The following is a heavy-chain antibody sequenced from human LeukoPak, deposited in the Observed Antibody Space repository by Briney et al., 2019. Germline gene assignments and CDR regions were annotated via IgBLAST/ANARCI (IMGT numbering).Heavy chain of an antibody. J-gene: IGHJ4*02. D-gene: IGHD1-26*01. CDR3: ARDLRGTYYFDY. Sequence: PGGSLRLSCAASGFTFTAYTMNWVRQAPGRGLEWVSSISGNGDHVEYADSVKGRFTISRDNAKTSLYLQMNSLSAEDSAVYYCARDLRGTYYFDYWGRGTLVTVSA. CDR1: GFTFTAYT. V-gene: IGHV3-21*01. CDR2: ISGNGDHV.